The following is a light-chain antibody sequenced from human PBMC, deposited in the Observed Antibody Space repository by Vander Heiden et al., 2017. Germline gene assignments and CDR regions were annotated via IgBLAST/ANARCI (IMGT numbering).Light chain of an antibody. J-gene: IGLJ1*01. CDR3: AASDDSLSGYV. Sequence: QSVLPQPPSSSGTPGQRVTISCSGSSSNIGSNYVYWYQQRPGTAPKLLIYRNNQRPSGVPDRFSGSKSGTSASLAISGLRSEDEADYYCAASDDSLSGYVFGTGTKVTVL. V-gene: IGLV1-47*01. CDR1: SSNIGSNY. CDR2: RNN.